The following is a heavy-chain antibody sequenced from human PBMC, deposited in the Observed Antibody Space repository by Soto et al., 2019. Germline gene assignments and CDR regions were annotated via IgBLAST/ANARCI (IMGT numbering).Heavy chain of an antibody. CDR1: GYTFTSYA. CDR3: ARGPSIAARLTFDY. J-gene: IGHJ4*02. CDR2: INAGNGNT. Sequence: ASVKVSCKASGYTFTSYAMHWVRQAPGQRLEWMGWINAGNGNTKYSQKFQGRVTITRDTSASTAYMELSSLRSEDTAVYYCARGPSIAARLTFDYWGQGTLVTVSS. D-gene: IGHD6-6*01. V-gene: IGHV1-3*01.